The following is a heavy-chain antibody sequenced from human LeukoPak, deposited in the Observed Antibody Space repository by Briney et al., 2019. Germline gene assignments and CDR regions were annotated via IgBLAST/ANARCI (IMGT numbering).Heavy chain of an antibody. D-gene: IGHD2-2*03. CDR2: IDSDGYST. J-gene: IGHJ4*02. Sequence: PGGSLRLSCAAFRFTFNTYWMHWVRQAPGKGLVWVSRIDSDGYSTAYADSVKGRFTISRDNAKNTLYLQMNSLRGEDTAVYYCAKDVSGYCSSTSCYFWDYWGQGTLVTVSS. V-gene: IGHV3-74*01. CDR1: RFTFNTYW. CDR3: AKDVSGYCSSTSCYFWDY.